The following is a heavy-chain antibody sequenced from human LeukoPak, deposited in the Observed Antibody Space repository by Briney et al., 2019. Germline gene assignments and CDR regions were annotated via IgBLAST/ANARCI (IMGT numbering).Heavy chain of an antibody. CDR2: IYYGGSV. Sequence: SETLSLTCTVSNNSTNTYYWTWIRQPPGKGLEWIGYIYYGGSVSSNPSLESRVTISLDTSKNQVSLHLTSVTAADTAVYYRPTVAVPPAGQGNWGLSFDHWGQGILVTVSP. CDR3: PTVAVPPAGQGNWGLSFDH. V-gene: IGHV4-59*01. D-gene: IGHD7-27*01. CDR1: NNSTNTYY. J-gene: IGHJ4*02.